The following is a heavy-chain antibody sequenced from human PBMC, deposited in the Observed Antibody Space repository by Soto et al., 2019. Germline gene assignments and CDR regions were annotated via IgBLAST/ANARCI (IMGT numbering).Heavy chain of an antibody. J-gene: IGHJ4*02. V-gene: IGHV1-3*01. CDR1: GYTFTAFA. CDR3: VIVGGSGWTLDF. CDR2: INVGNGDT. D-gene: IGHD6-25*01. Sequence: QVHLVQSGAEVKKPGASVKVSCKTSGYTFTAFAVHWVRQASGQRLEWMGWINVGNGDTKSSQNLQGRVTITRDTSASTVYMDLSSLRSEDTVVYYWVIVGGSGWTLDFWGQVTLVTVSS.